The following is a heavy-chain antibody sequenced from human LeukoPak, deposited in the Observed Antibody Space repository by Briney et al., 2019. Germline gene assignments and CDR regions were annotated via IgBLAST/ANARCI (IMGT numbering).Heavy chain of an antibody. V-gene: IGHV3-74*01. D-gene: IGHD1-26*01. Sequence: PGGSLRLSCAASGFTFSSYWIHWVRQAPGKGLVWVSRISTDGSRTNYADSVKGRFTISRDNAKNTLYLQMNSLRAEDTAVYYCARSYPFDYWGQGTLVTVSS. CDR1: GFTFSSYW. J-gene: IGHJ4*02. CDR2: ISTDGSRT. CDR3: ARSYPFDY.